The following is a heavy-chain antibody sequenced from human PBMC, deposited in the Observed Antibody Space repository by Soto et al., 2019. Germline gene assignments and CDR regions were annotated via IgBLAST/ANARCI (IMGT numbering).Heavy chain of an antibody. V-gene: IGHV3-30-3*01. D-gene: IGHD2-8*01. Sequence: GGSLRLSCAASGFTFSSYAMHWVRQAPGKGLEWVAVISYDGSNKYYADSVKGRFTISRDNSKNTLYLQMNSLRAEDTAVYYCARSEMVYAINYYYYGMDVWGQGTTVTVSS. CDR1: GFTFSSYA. CDR2: ISYDGSNK. CDR3: ARSEMVYAINYYYYGMDV. J-gene: IGHJ6*02.